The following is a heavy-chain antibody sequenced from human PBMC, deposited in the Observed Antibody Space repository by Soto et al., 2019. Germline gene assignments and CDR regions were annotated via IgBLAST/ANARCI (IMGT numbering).Heavy chain of an antibody. D-gene: IGHD3-22*01. CDR1: GGSIISGDYY. Sequence: SETLSLTCTVSGGSIISGDYYFICIRQPPWKGLEWIGYIYYSGSTYYNPSLKSRVTISVDTSKNQFSLKLSSVTAADTAVYYCARDGRGGYYPRGAFDIWGQGTMVTVSS. J-gene: IGHJ3*02. V-gene: IGHV4-30-4*01. CDR2: IYYSGST. CDR3: ARDGRGGYYPRGAFDI.